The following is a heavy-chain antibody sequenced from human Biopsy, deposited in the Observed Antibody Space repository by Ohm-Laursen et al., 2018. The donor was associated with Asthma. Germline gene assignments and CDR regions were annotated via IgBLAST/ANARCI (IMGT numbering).Heavy chain of an antibody. V-gene: IGHV3-9*01. J-gene: IGHJ6*02. CDR2: ISWNSGTI. Sequence: RLSCAASGFSFDDYAMFWVRQAPGKGLEWVSGISWNSGTIGYADSVKGRFTISRDNAKNSLYLQMNSLGPEDTAVYYCARDMGAGPNQPPSGSGSSHLYGMDVWGQGTTVTVSS. D-gene: IGHD3-10*01. CDR3: ARDMGAGPNQPPSGSGSSHLYGMDV. CDR1: GFSFDDYA.